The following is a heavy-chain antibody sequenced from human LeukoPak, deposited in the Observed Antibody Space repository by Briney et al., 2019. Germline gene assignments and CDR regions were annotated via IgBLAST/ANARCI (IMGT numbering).Heavy chain of an antibody. CDR3: AKVMQYQLLAPVGYFDY. CDR1: RYSFSGYW. J-gene: IGHJ4*02. Sequence: GESLKISCRGSRYSFSGYWIVWVRQMPGKGLEWMGIIYPGDSDTRYSPSFQGQVTISVDKSISTAYLQWSSLKASDTAVYYCAKVMQYQLLAPVGYFDYWGQGTLVTVSS. D-gene: IGHD2-2*01. V-gene: IGHV5-51*01. CDR2: IYPGDSDT.